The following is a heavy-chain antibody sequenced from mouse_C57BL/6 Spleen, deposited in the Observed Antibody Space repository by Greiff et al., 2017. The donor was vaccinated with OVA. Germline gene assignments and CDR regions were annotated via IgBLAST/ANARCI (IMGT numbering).Heavy chain of an antibody. CDR2: IHPNSGST. CDR1: GYTFTSYW. Sequence: QVQLQQSGAELVKPGASVKLSCKASGYTFTSYWMHWVKQRPGQGLEWIGMIHPNSGSTNYNEKFKSKATLTVDKSSSTAYMQLSSLTSEDSAVYYCAKNPLNNDDGYCFAYWGQGTTLTVSS. CDR3: AKNPLNNDDGYCFAY. V-gene: IGHV1-64*01. D-gene: IGHD2-12*01. J-gene: IGHJ2*01.